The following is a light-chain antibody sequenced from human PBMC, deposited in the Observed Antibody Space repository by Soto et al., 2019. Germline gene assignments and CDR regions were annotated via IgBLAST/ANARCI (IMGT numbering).Light chain of an antibody. CDR3: QQYYSYPRT. CDR1: QGISSY. V-gene: IGKV1-8*01. Sequence: AIRMTQSPSSLSASTGDRVTITCRASQGISSYLAWYQQKPGKAPKLLIYAASTLQSGVPSRFSGSGSGTDFTLTIRCLQSEDFATYDCQQYYSYPRTFGQGTRLEIK. CDR2: AAS. J-gene: IGKJ5*01.